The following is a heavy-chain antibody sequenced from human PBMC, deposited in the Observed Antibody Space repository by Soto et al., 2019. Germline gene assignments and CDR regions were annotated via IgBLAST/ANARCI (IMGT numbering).Heavy chain of an antibody. CDR3: ARAYCSSTSCYSPRRWFDP. D-gene: IGHD2-2*01. CDR1: GGSFSGSY. V-gene: IGHV4-34*01. J-gene: IGHJ5*02. Sequence: SVTLSLTCAVYGGSFSGSYWTWSRHPPGKGLEWIGEINHSGSTNYNPSLKSRVTISVDTSKNQFSLKLSSVTAADTAVYYCARAYCSSTSCYSPRRWFDPWGQGTLVTVSS. CDR2: INHSGST.